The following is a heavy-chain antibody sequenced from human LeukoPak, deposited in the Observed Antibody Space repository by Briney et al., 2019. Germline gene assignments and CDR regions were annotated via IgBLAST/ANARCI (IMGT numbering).Heavy chain of an antibody. CDR1: GYTFTGY. CDR3: ARGRYGVVVVAATPELDY. Sequence: GASVKVSCKASGYTFTGYMHWVRQAPGQGLEWMGWINPNSGGTNYAQKFQGWVTMTRDTSISTAYMELSRLRSDDTAVYYCARGRYGVVVVAATPELDYWGQGTLVTVSS. CDR2: INPNSGGT. J-gene: IGHJ4*02. V-gene: IGHV1-2*04. D-gene: IGHD2-15*01.